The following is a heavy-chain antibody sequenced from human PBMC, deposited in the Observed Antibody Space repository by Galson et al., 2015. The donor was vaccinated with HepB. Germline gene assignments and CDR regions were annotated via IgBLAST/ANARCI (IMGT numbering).Heavy chain of an antibody. CDR1: GFTFNSYA. V-gene: IGHV3-30*04. J-gene: IGHJ4*02. CDR2: ISYDGRVT. Sequence: SLRLSCAASGFTFNSYAMHWVRQAPGEGLEWVTVISYDGRVTYYTDSVKGRFTISRDDSKNTLYLQMNSLRGEDTAVYYCARDLVRGEPDYFDNWGQGTLVSVSS. D-gene: IGHD3-10*01. CDR3: ARDLVRGEPDYFDN.